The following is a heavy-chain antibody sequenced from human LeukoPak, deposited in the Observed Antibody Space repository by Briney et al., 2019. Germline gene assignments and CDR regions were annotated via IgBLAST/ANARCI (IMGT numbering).Heavy chain of an antibody. V-gene: IGHV4-39*07. CDR1: GGSISSSSYY. D-gene: IGHD6-6*01. CDR3: AREVAARRPHGDCYYYMDV. Sequence: SETLSLTCTVSGGSISSSSYYWGWLRQPPGTGLEWLGSIYYSGSTYYNPPLKSRVTISVDTSKNQFSLKLSSVTAADTAVYSCAREVAARRPHGDCYYYMDVWGKGTTVTVSS. J-gene: IGHJ6*03. CDR2: IYYSGST.